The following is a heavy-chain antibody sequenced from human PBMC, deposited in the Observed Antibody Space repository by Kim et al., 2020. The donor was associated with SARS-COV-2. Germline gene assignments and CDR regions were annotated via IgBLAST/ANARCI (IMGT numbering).Heavy chain of an antibody. J-gene: IGHJ2*01. CDR3: ARDSGYFDQPWYFDL. CDR2: ISAHNGNR. D-gene: IGHD3-9*01. CDR1: GYTFTSYG. V-gene: IGHV1-18*04. Sequence: ASVKVSCKASGYTFTSYGFSWVRQAPGQGLEWMGWISAHNGNRKYAQKFQGRVTMTTDISTSTAYMELRSLRSSDTAVYFCARDSGYFDQPWYFDLWGRGTLVTVSS.